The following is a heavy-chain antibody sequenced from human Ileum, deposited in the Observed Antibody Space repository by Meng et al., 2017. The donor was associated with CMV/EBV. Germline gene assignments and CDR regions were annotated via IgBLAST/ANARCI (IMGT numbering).Heavy chain of an antibody. J-gene: IGHJ4*02. D-gene: IGHD4-17*01. CDR2: IWHDGSNK. Sequence: SGFTFSIYGIPWVRQAPVKGLDCVALIWHDGSNKNYADSVGGRFTISRDNSKNTVHLQMNSMRADDTAVYYCVRGHDYGDYVFLEYWGQGTLVTVSS. CDR3: VRGHDYGDYVFLEY. CDR1: GFTFSIYG. V-gene: IGHV3-33*01.